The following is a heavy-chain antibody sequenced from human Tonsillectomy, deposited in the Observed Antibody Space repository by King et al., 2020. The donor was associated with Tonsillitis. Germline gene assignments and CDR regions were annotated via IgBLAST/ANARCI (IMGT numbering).Heavy chain of an antibody. V-gene: IGHV3-53*01. CDR1: GFTVSSNY. Sequence: VQLVESGGGLIQPGGSLRLSCAASGFTVSSNYMSWVRQAPGKGLEWVSVIYSGGSTYYADSVKGRFTISRDNSKNTLYLQMNSLRAEDTAVYYCARVGGSSWDPNLLDYYYYYMDVWGKGTTVTVSS. CDR2: IYSGGST. J-gene: IGHJ6*03. D-gene: IGHD6-13*01. CDR3: ARVGGSSWDPNLLDYYYYYMDV.